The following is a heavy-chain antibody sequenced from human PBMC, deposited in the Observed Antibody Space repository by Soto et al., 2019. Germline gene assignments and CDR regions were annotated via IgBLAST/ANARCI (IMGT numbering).Heavy chain of an antibody. V-gene: IGHV4-39*01. Sequence: QLQLQESGPGLVKPSETLSLTCTVSGGSISSSSYYWGWIRQPPGKGLEWIGSIYYSGSTYYNPSLKSRVPISVDTSKNQFALKLSSVTAADTAVYYCARVLEWYNWFDPWGQGTLVTVSS. CDR2: IYYSGST. CDR1: GGSISSSSYY. J-gene: IGHJ5*02. D-gene: IGHD3-3*01. CDR3: ARVLEWYNWFDP.